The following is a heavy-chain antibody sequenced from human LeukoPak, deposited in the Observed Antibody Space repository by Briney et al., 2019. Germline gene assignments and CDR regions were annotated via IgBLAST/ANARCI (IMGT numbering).Heavy chain of an antibody. CDR2: IYHSGST. Sequence: PSETLSLTCAVSGYSISGGYYWGWIRQPPGKGLEWIGSIYHSGSTYYNPSLKSRVTISVDTSKNQFSLKLSSVTAADTAVYYCARLAPAGYSYGRGVFDYWGQGTLVTVSS. CDR1: GYSISGGYY. J-gene: IGHJ4*02. V-gene: IGHV4-38-2*01. D-gene: IGHD5-18*01. CDR3: ARLAPAGYSYGRGVFDY.